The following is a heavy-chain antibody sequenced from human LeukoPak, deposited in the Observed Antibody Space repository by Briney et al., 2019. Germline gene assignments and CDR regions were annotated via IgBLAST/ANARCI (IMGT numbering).Heavy chain of an antibody. Sequence: PGRSLRLSCAASGFTFSSYAMHWVRQAPGKGLEWVAVISYDGSNKYYADSVKGRFTISRDNAKNSLYLQMNSLRAEDTAVYYCARDRDHEGWFDPWGQGTLVTVSS. CDR1: GFTFSSYA. CDR2: ISYDGSNK. V-gene: IGHV3-30-3*01. CDR3: ARDRDHEGWFDP. D-gene: IGHD3-10*01. J-gene: IGHJ5*02.